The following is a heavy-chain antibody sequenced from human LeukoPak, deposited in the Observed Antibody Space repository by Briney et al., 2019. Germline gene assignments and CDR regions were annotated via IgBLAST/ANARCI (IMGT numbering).Heavy chain of an antibody. J-gene: IGHJ3*02. CDR1: GGSFSGYY. V-gene: IGHV4-34*01. Sequence: PSETLSLTCAVYGGSFSGYYWSWIRQPPGKGLERIGEINHSGSTNYNPSLKSRVTISVDTSKNQFSLKLSSVTAADTAVYYCARKYCSSTSCYAFDIWGQGTMVTVSS. CDR2: INHSGST. CDR3: ARKYCSSTSCYAFDI. D-gene: IGHD2-2*01.